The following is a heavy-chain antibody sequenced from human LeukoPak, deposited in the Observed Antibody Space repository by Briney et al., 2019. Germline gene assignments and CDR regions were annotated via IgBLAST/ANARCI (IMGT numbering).Heavy chain of an antibody. CDR1: GYTFTSYY. CDR2: IIPIFGTA. J-gene: IGHJ6*02. D-gene: IGHD6-6*01. V-gene: IGHV1-69*13. Sequence: ASVKVSCKASGYTFTSYYIHWVRQAPGQGLEWMGGIIPIFGTANYAQKFQGRVTITADESTSTAYMELSSLRSEDTAVYYCARDLYSSPSYYYYYGMDVWGQGTTVTVSS. CDR3: ARDLYSSPSYYYYYGMDV.